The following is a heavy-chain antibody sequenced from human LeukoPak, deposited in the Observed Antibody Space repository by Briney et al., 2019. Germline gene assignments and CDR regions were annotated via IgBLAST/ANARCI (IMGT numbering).Heavy chain of an antibody. CDR2: IYYSGST. CDR3: ARGFSYYDSSGYYSDAFDI. V-gene: IGHV4-30-4*07. J-gene: IGHJ3*02. D-gene: IGHD3-22*01. Sequence: SETLSLTCAVSGGSISSGGYSWSWIRQPPGKGLEWIGYIYYSGSTYYNPSLKSRVTISVETSKNQFSLKLSSVTAADTAVYYCARGFSYYDSSGYYSDAFDIWGQGTMVTVSS. CDR1: GGSISSGGYS.